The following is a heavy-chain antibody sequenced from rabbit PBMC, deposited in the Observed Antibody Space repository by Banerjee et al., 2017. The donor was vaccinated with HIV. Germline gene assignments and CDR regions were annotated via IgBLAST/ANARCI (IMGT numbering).Heavy chain of an antibody. CDR2: INTSSGST. CDR3: ARDRIRGAGYAGDGYAMSL. CDR1: GLDFSSSNW. J-gene: IGHJ4*01. D-gene: IGHD6-1*01. V-gene: IGHV1S45*01. Sequence: PEGSLTLTCKDSGLDFSSSNWIYWVRQAPGKGLEWIACINTSSGSTVYATWAKGRFTISGTSSTTVALQMTSLTAADTATYFCARDRIRGAGYAGDGYAMSLWGQGTLVTVS.